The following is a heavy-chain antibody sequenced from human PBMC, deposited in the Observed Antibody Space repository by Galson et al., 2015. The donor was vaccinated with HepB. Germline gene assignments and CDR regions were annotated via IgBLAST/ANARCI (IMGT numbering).Heavy chain of an antibody. CDR3: ATLSRAHYDFWSGYYGANWFDT. D-gene: IGHD3-3*01. J-gene: IGHJ5*02. CDR1: GYTLTELS. Sequence: SVKVSCKVSGYTLTELSMNWVRQAPGKGLEWMGGFDPEDGETIYAQKFQGRVTMTEDTSTDTAYMELSSLRSEDTAVYYCATLSRAHYDFWSGYYGANWFDTWGQGTLVTVSS. CDR2: FDPEDGET. V-gene: IGHV1-24*01.